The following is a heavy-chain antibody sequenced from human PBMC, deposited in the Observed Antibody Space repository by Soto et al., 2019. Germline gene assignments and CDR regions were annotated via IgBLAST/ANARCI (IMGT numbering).Heavy chain of an antibody. V-gene: IGHV4-39*02. CDR1: GGSISSSSYY. CDR2: VFYSGAT. D-gene: IGHD6-6*01. J-gene: IGHJ4*02. CDR3: AREYGGSSRTDS. Sequence: SETLFLTCTASGGSISSSSYYWGWVRQPPGKGLEWIGSVFYSGATFYSPSLKGRVTISVDTSKNQFSLMVSSVTAADTAVYYCAREYGGSSRTDSWGQGTLVTVSS.